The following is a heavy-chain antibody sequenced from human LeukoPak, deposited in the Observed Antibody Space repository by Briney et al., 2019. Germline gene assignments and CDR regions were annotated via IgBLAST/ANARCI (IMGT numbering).Heavy chain of an antibody. Sequence: SETLSLTCTVSGGSISSYYWSWIRQPPGKGLEWIGYIYYSGSTNYNPSLKSRVTISVDTSKNQFSLKLSSVTAADTAVYYCARGNGLRSLEWLLPFDPWGQGTLVTVSS. V-gene: IGHV4-59*01. CDR2: IYYSGST. J-gene: IGHJ5*02. D-gene: IGHD3-3*01. CDR1: GGSISSYY. CDR3: ARGNGLRSLEWLLPFDP.